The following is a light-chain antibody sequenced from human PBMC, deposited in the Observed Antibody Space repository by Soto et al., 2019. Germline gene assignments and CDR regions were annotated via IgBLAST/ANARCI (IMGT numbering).Light chain of an antibody. J-gene: IGKJ5*01. V-gene: IGKV1-5*03. Sequence: DIQMTQSPSTLSASIGDRVTIICRASQSISSWLAWYQQKGGKAPKLLISKASNLDSGVPSRFSGSGSGTEFNLTISSLQPEDFATYYCQQYNNLPLIFGQGTRLEIK. CDR1: QSISSW. CDR2: KAS. CDR3: QQYNNLPLI.